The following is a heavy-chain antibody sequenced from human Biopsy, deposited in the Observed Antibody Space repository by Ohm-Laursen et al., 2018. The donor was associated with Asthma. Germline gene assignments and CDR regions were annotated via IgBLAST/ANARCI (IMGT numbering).Heavy chain of an antibody. D-gene: IGHD3/OR15-3a*01. CDR3: ATGPGWTGLEV. J-gene: IGHJ6*02. CDR1: PETPRDYV. V-gene: IGHV4-34*08. Sequence: SDTLSLTCTLHPETPRDYVYSWIRQPPGKGLEWIGEIRPGEVNTFNPSLKGRLTISMDPSNNQLSLRLTSVTDADSAVYYCATGPGWTGLEVWGQGTTVTVSS. CDR2: IRPGEVN.